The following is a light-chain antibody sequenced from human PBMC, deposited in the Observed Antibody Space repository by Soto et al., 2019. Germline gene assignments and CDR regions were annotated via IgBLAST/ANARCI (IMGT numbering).Light chain of an antibody. Sequence: QSVLTQPRSVSGSPGQSVSISCTGTSSNVGGYNYVSWYQQHPGKAPKLMIYDVSKRPSGVPDRFSGSKSGNTASLTISGLQAEDEADYYCCSYAGSYPFGFGTGTQVTVL. CDR1: SSNVGGYNY. V-gene: IGLV2-11*01. CDR3: CSYAGSYPFG. CDR2: DVS. J-gene: IGLJ1*01.